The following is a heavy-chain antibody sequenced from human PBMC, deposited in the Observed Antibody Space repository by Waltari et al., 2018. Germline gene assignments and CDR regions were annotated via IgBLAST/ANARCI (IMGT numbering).Heavy chain of an antibody. CDR2: MNPNSGNT. D-gene: IGHD6-13*01. V-gene: IGHV1-8*01. CDR3: ARRRSHSSWYRKPLSGTPREYYFDY. Sequence: QVQLVQSGAEVKKPGASVKVSCKASGYTFTSYDINWVRQATGQGLEWMGWMNPNSGNTGYAQKVQGRVTMTRNTSISTAYMELSSLRSEDTAVYYCARRRSHSSWYRKPLSGTPREYYFDYWGQGTLVTVSS. J-gene: IGHJ4*02. CDR1: GYTFTSYD.